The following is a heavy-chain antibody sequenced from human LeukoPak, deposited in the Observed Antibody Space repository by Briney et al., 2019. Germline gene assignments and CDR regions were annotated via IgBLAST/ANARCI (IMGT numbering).Heavy chain of an antibody. CDR2: ISSSNSII. D-gene: IGHD6-19*01. CDR3: ARPRSSGWYHDF. V-gene: IGHV3-48*04. CDR1: GFTFSSYA. J-gene: IGHJ4*02. Sequence: GGSLRLSCAASGFTFSSYAMSWVRQAPGKGLEWVSYISSSNSIIYYADSVKGRFIISRDNAKNSLYLQMNSLRVEDTAVYYCARPRSSGWYHDFWGQGTLVTVSS.